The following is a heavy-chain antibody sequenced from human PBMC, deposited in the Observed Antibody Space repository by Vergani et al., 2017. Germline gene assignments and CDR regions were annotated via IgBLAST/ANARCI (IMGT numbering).Heavy chain of an antibody. V-gene: IGHV4-39*07. CDR2: IYYSGIT. J-gene: IGHJ5*02. D-gene: IGHD1-1*01. Sequence: QLQLQESGAGLVKPSETLSLTCTVSGGSISSSSYYWGWIRQPPGKGLEWIGSIYYSGITYYNPSLKGRVTISVDTSKNQFSLKLSAVTAADTAVYYCARGVERNWFDPWGQGTLVTVSS. CDR3: ARGVERNWFDP. CDR1: GGSISSSSYY.